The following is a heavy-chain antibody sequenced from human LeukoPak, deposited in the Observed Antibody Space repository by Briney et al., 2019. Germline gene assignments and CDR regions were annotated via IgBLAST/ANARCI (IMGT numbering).Heavy chain of an antibody. D-gene: IGHD6-6*01. V-gene: IGHV4-59*11. CDR2: IYYSEST. CDR1: GGSISSHY. Sequence: SETLSLTCTVSGGSISSHYWSWIRQPPGKGLEWIGYIYYSESTNYNPSLKSRVTISVDTSKNQFSLKLSSVTAADTAVYYCARDYSSSRWYFDLWGRGTLVTVSS. J-gene: IGHJ2*01. CDR3: ARDYSSSRWYFDL.